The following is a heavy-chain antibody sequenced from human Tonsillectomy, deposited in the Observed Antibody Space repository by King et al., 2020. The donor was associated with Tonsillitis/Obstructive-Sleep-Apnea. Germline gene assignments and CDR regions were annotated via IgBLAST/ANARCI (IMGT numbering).Heavy chain of an antibody. Sequence: VQLVESGGGLVKPGGSLRLSCAASGFNFRNAWMSWVRQAPGKGLEWVGRIKSKIDDGTTEFGAPAKGRFSISRDDSTNTLWLQMNSLKTEDTAVYFCTKDIIVRAEYYYYYYMDVWGKGTTVTVSS. CDR2: IKSKIDDGTT. CDR1: GFNFRNAW. J-gene: IGHJ6*03. D-gene: IGHD1-26*01. V-gene: IGHV3-15*01. CDR3: TKDIIVRAEYYYYYYMDV.